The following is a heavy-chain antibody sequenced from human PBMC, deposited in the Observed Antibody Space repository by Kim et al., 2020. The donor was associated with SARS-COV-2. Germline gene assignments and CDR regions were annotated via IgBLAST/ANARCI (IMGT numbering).Heavy chain of an antibody. V-gene: IGHV3-23*01. D-gene: IGHD4-17*01. J-gene: IGHJ4*02. Sequence: DSLKGRFTIPRDNSKNTLYLQMTRLGAEDTAVYYCAKDLKCDGDWCFDYWGQGTLVTVSS. CDR3: AKDLKCDGDWCFDY.